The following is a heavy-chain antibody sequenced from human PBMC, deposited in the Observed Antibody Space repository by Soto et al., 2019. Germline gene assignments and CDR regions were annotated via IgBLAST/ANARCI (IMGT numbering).Heavy chain of an antibody. CDR3: ARVHRYNWNDEGWFDP. CDR1: GYMFSTYD. Sequence: QVQLVQSGAEVKKPGASVKVSCKASGYMFSTYDINWVRQAPGQGLEWMGWLNPNSGNTGYAQKFQGRVTMHRSTSINTAYMELSSLGSDDTAVYYCARVHRYNWNDEGWFDPWGQGTLVTVS. D-gene: IGHD1-20*01. V-gene: IGHV1-8*01. CDR2: LNPNSGNT. J-gene: IGHJ5*02.